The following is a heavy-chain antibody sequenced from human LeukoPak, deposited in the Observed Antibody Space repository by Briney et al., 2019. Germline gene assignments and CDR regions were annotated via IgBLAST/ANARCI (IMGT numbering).Heavy chain of an antibody. V-gene: IGHV3-30*03. D-gene: IGHD1-1*01. J-gene: IGHJ3*02. CDR1: GFTFSSYW. CDR2: ISYDGSKK. Sequence: GGSLRLSCAASGFTFSSYWMSWVRQAPGKGLEWVAVISYDGSKKFYADSVKGRFTISRDNSKNTLYLQMNSLRVDDTAVYYCARAPTGTSLLVFDIWGQGAMVTVSS. CDR3: ARAPTGTSLLVFDI.